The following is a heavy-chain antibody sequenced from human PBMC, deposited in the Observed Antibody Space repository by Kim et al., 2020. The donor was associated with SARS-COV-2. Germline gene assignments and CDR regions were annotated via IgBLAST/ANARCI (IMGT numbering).Heavy chain of an antibody. CDR2: INAGNGNT. D-gene: IGHD5-12*01. V-gene: IGHV1-3*01. CDR1: GYTFTSYA. Sequence: ASVKVSCKASGYTFTSYAMHWVRQAPGQRLEWMGWINAGNGNTKYSQKFQGRVTITRDTSASTAYMELSSLRSEDTAVYYCAGGYDFDYGMDVWGQGTTVTVSS. CDR3: AGGYDFDYGMDV. J-gene: IGHJ6*02.